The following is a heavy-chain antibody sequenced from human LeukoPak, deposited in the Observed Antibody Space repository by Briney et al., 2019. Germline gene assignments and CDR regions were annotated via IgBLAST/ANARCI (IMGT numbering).Heavy chain of an antibody. J-gene: IGHJ4*02. D-gene: IGHD5-12*01. Sequence: SETLSLTCTASGGSISSYYWSWIRQPPGKGLEWIGYIYYSGSTNYNPSLKSRVTISVDTSKNQFSLKLSSVTAADTAVYYCACLGGATGGFDYWGQGTLVTVSS. CDR3: ACLGGATGGFDY. V-gene: IGHV4-59*08. CDR1: GGSISSYY. CDR2: IYYSGST.